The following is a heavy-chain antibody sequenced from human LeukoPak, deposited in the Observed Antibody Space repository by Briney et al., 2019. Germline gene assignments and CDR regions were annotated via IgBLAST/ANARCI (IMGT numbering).Heavy chain of an antibody. J-gene: IGHJ4*02. Sequence: GGSLRLSCAASTFAFSSYWMSWVRQAPGKGLEWVANIKQDGTEKYYVDSVKGRFTISRDNAKNSLYLQMNSLRAEVTAVYYCARGSGKPFDYWGQGTLVTVSS. CDR2: IKQDGTEK. V-gene: IGHV3-7*01. D-gene: IGHD1-14*01. CDR1: TFAFSSYW. CDR3: ARGSGKPFDY.